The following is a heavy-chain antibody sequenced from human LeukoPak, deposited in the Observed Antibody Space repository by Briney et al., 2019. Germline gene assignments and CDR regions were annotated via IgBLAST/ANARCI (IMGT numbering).Heavy chain of an antibody. CDR1: GFTVSSNY. CDR3: AREIVGATTIYFQH. V-gene: IGHV3-53*01. CDR2: IYSGGSI. Sequence: GGSLRLSCAASGFTVSSNYMSWVRQAPGKGLEWVSVIYSGGSIYYADSVKGRFTISRDNSKNTLYLQMNSLRAEDTAVYYCAREIVGATTIYFQHWGQGTLVTVSS. J-gene: IGHJ1*01. D-gene: IGHD1-26*01.